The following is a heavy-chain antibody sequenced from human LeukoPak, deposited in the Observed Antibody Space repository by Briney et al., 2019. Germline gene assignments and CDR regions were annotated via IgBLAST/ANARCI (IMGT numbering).Heavy chain of an antibody. CDR2: INPDSGDT. J-gene: IGHJ6*03. V-gene: IGHV1-2*02. Sequence: ASVKVSCKASGYTFTYYYIHWMRQAPGQGLEWMGWINPDSGDTSYAQKFQGRVTMTRDTSISTVYVELSRLRSDDTAVYYCARASPNIVVVPAAIAKRYYYMDVWGKGTTVTVSS. CDR1: GYTFTYYY. D-gene: IGHD2-2*02. CDR3: ARASPNIVVVPAAIAKRYYYMDV.